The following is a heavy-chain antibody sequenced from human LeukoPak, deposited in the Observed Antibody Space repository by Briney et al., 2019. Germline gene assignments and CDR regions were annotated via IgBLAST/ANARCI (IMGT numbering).Heavy chain of an antibody. CDR3: ASAESERGY. Sequence: PSQTLSLTCAVSGGSISSGGYSWSWIRQPPGKGLEWIGYIYHSGSTYYNPSLKSRVTISVDRSKNQFSLKLGSVTAADTAVYYCASAESERGYWGQGTLVTVSS. CDR1: GGSISSGGYS. J-gene: IGHJ4*02. D-gene: IGHD1-26*01. CDR2: IYHSGST. V-gene: IGHV4-30-2*01.